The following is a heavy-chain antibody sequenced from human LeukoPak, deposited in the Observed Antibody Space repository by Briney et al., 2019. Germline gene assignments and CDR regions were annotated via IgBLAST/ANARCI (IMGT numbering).Heavy chain of an antibody. CDR3: ARAMWLPSGSFDF. V-gene: IGHV3-33*01. D-gene: IGHD3-10*01. CDR1: GFTFSTYG. CDR2: IWYDGSDK. J-gene: IGHJ4*02. Sequence: AGGSLRLSCAASGFTFSTYGMHWVCQAPGKGLEWVAIIWYDGSDKYYSDSVKGRFTISRDNSRNTLYLQMNSLRAEDTAVYYCARAMWLPSGSFDFWGQGTLVTVSS.